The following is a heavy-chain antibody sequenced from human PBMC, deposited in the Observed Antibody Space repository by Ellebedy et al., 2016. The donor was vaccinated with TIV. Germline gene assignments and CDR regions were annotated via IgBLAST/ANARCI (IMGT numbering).Heavy chain of an antibody. CDR3: AREIAVPGLFDY. V-gene: IGHV4-59*01. CDR1: GGSISSYY. D-gene: IGHD6-19*01. CDR2: IYYSGST. Sequence: MPSETLSLTCTVSGGSISSYYWSWIRQPPGKGLEWIGYIYYSGSTNYNPSLKSRVTISVDTSKNQFSLKLSSVTAADTAVYYCAREIAVPGLFDYWGQGTLVTVSS. J-gene: IGHJ4*02.